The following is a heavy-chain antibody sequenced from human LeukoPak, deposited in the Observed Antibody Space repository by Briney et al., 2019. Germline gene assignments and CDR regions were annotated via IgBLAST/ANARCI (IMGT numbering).Heavy chain of an antibody. CDR3: ASAPLSCCSGSSCYSCWFDP. V-gene: IGHV1-69*05. Sequence: ASVKVSCKASGGTFSSYAISWVRQAPGQGLEWMGRIIPIFGTANYAQKFQGRVTITTDESTSTAYMELSSLRSEDTAVYYCASAPLSCCSGSSCYSCWFDPWGQGTLVTVSS. CDR2: IIPIFGTA. J-gene: IGHJ5*02. D-gene: IGHD2-15*01. CDR1: GGTFSSYA.